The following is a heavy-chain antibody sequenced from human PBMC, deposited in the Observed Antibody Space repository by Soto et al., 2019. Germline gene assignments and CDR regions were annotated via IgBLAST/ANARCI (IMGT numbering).Heavy chain of an antibody. CDR1: GFTFSSYA. Sequence: EVQLLESGGGLVQLGGSLRLSCAASGFTFSSYAMSWVRQAPGKGLEWVSAISGSGGSTYYADSVKGRFTISRDNSKNTLYLQMNSLRAEDTAVYYCAKDALPSYYYDSSGPADIWGQGTMVTVSS. CDR3: AKDALPSYYYDSSGPADI. CDR2: ISGSGGST. D-gene: IGHD3-22*01. V-gene: IGHV3-23*01. J-gene: IGHJ3*02.